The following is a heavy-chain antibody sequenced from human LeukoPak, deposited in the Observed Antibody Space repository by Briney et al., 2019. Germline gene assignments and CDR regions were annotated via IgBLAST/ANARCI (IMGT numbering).Heavy chain of an antibody. D-gene: IGHD3-10*01. Sequence: VASVKVSCKASGYTFTSYDINWVRQATGQGLEWMGWMNPNSGNTGYAQKFHGRVTMTRNTSISTAYMELSSLRSEDTAVYYCAISYGSGSYYPLFDYWGQGTLVTVSS. CDR2: MNPNSGNT. CDR3: AISYGSGSYYPLFDY. J-gene: IGHJ4*02. CDR1: GYTFTSYD. V-gene: IGHV1-8*01.